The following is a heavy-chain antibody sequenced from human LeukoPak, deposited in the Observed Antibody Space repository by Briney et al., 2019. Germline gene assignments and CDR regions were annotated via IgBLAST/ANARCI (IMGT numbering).Heavy chain of an antibody. CDR3: ARGSIWFDP. Sequence: PSETLSLTCALNGGSFSGYYWSWIRKPPGKGLEWIGEINHSGSTNYNPSLKSRVTISVDTSKNQFSLKLSSVTAADTAVYYCARGSIWFDPWGQGTLVTVSS. CDR2: INHSGST. J-gene: IGHJ5*02. V-gene: IGHV4-34*01. CDR1: GGSFSGYY. D-gene: IGHD3-3*02.